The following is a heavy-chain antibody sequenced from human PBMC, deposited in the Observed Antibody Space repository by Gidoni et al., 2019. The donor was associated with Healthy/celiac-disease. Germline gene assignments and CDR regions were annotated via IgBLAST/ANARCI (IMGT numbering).Heavy chain of an antibody. CDR1: GGSISSYY. Sequence: QVQLQESGPGLVKPSETLSLTCTVSGGSISSYYWSWIRQPRGKGLEWIGYIYYSGSTNYNPPLKSRVTISVDTSKNQFSLKLSSVTAADTAVYYCARGGWVAPSAFDIWGQGTMVTVSS. D-gene: IGHD5-12*01. CDR3: ARGGWVAPSAFDI. J-gene: IGHJ3*02. V-gene: IGHV4-59*01. CDR2: IYYSGST.